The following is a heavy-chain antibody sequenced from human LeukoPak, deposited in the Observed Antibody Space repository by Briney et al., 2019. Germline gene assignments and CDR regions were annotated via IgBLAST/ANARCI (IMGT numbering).Heavy chain of an antibody. Sequence: PSETLSLACAVYGGSFSGYYWSWIRQPPGKGREWIGEINHSGSTNYNPSLKSRVTISVDTSKNQFSLKLSSVTAADTAVYYCARGRGRGHRGGYYYYGMDVWGKGTTVTVSS. V-gene: IGHV4-34*01. J-gene: IGHJ6*04. CDR2: INHSGST. CDR1: GGSFSGYY. D-gene: IGHD5-18*01. CDR3: ARGRGRGHRGGYYYYGMDV.